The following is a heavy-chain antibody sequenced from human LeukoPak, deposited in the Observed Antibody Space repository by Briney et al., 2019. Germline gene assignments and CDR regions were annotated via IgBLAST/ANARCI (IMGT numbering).Heavy chain of an antibody. CDR3: AKSRGLGPLPDSSGYYLGY. V-gene: IGHV1-18*04. CDR1: GYTFTSYG. Sequence: GASVKVSCKASGYTFTSYGISWVRQAPGQGLEWMGWISAYNGNTNYAQKLQGRVTMTTDTSPSTAYMELRSLRSDDTAVYYCAKSRGLGPLPDSSGYYLGYWGQGTLVTVSS. J-gene: IGHJ4*02. D-gene: IGHD3-22*01. CDR2: ISAYNGNT.